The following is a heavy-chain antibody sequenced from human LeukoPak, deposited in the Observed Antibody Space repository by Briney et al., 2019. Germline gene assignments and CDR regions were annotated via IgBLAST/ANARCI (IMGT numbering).Heavy chain of an antibody. CDR1: GFTFSSYA. V-gene: IGHV3-23*01. Sequence: GGSLRLSCAASGFTFSSYAMSWVRQAPGKGLEWVSAISGSGGSTYYADSVKGRFTISRDNAKNSLYLQMNSLRAEDTAVYYCARGSLRAFYYFDYWGQGTLVTVSS. CDR2: ISGSGGST. CDR3: ARGSLRAFYYFDY. J-gene: IGHJ4*02.